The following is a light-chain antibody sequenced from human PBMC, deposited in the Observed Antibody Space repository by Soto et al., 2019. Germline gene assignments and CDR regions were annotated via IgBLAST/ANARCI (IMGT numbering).Light chain of an antibody. CDR2: KAS. CDR3: QQYSSYWT. J-gene: IGKJ1*01. Sequence: GDRVTITCRASQSISSWLAWYQQKPGKAPKLLIYKASNLESGVPSRFSARGSGTEFTLSISSLQPDDFATYYCQQYSSYWTFGQGTKVDIK. V-gene: IGKV1-5*03. CDR1: QSISSW.